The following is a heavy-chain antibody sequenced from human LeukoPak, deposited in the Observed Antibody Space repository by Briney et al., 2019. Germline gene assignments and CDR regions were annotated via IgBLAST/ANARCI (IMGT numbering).Heavy chain of an antibody. CDR3: ARGPYSSSWYVRWFDP. CDR1: GGSISSSNW. Sequence: SETLSLTCAVSGGSISSSNWWSWVRQPPGKGLEWIGEIYHSGSTNYNPSLKSRVTISVDTSKNQFSLKLSSVTAADTAVYYCARGPYSSSWYVRWFDPWGQGTLVTVSS. J-gene: IGHJ5*02. D-gene: IGHD6-13*01. V-gene: IGHV4-4*02. CDR2: IYHSGST.